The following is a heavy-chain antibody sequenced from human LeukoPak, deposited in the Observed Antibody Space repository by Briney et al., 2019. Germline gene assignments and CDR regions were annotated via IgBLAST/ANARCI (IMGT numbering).Heavy chain of an antibody. D-gene: IGHD3-22*01. Sequence: GESLKIPCKASGYTFSSYWIGWVRQMPGKGLEWMGIIYPGDSDTRYSPSFQGQVTISADKSISTAYLQWSSLKASDTAMYYCARVPDYYDSSGYYYHFDYWGQGTLVTVSS. CDR1: GYTFSSYW. J-gene: IGHJ4*02. V-gene: IGHV5-51*01. CDR3: ARVPDYYDSSGYYYHFDY. CDR2: IYPGDSDT.